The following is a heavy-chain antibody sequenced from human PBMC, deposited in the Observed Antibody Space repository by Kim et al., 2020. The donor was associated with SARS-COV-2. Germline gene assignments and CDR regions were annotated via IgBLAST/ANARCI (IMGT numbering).Heavy chain of an antibody. Sequence: GGSLRLSCAASGFTFSSYWMSWVRQAPGKGLEWVANIKQDGSEKYYVDPVKGRFTISRDNAKNSLYLQMNSLRAEDTAVYYCARGYCTNGVCYYYYGMDVWGQGTTVTVSS. CDR3: ARGYCTNGVCYYYYGMDV. J-gene: IGHJ6*02. D-gene: IGHD2-8*01. V-gene: IGHV3-7*01. CDR1: GFTFSSYW. CDR2: IKQDGSEK.